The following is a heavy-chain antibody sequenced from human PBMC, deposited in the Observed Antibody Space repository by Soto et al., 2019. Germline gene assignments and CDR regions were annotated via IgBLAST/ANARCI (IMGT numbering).Heavy chain of an antibody. V-gene: IGHV3-66*01. CDR3: ARDMGNWNDLTYYYYAMDV. CDR1: GFTVSSNY. D-gene: IGHD1-1*01. J-gene: IGHJ6*02. CDR2: IYTGGNT. Sequence: PGGSLRLSCAASGFTVSSNYMNWVRQAPGKGLEWVSVIYTGGNTYYADSVKGRFTISRDSTKNMVYLQMNTLRAEDTAVYYCARDMGNWNDLTYYYYAMDVWGQGTTVTVSS.